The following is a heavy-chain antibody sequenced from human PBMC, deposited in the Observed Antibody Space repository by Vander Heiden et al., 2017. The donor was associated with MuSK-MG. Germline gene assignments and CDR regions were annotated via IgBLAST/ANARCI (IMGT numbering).Heavy chain of an antibody. Sequence: QVQLVQSGAEVKKPGASVKVSCKASGYTFTSYDINWVRQATGQGLEWMGWMNPNSGNTGYAQKFQGRGTRTRNTSISTDYMERSRMRSDETAVSYCARGLGLTLLGCRELYGPFDPWGHGTMVTVSS. CDR3: ARGLGLTLLGCRELYGPFDP. CDR2: MNPNSGNT. J-gene: IGHJ5*02. V-gene: IGHV1-8*01. CDR1: GYTFTSYD. D-gene: IGHD3-10*01.